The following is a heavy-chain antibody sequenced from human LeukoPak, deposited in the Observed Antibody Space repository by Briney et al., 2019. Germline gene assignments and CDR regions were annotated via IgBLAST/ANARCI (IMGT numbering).Heavy chain of an antibody. CDR1: GFTFSSYW. D-gene: IGHD6-19*01. V-gene: IGHV3-7*03. CDR2: IKQDGSEK. J-gene: IGHJ5*02. CDR3: ATDGSGWSRSS. Sequence: QTGGSLRLSCAASGFTFSSYWMSWVRQAPGKGLEWVANIKQDGSEKYYVDSVKGRFTISRDNAKNSLYLQMNSLRAEDTAIYYCATDGSGWSRSSWGQGTLVTVSS.